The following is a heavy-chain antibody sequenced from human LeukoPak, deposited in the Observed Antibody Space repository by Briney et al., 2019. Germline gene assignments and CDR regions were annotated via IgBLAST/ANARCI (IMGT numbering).Heavy chain of an antibody. CDR3: ARLPYSSGWYRYFQH. CDR1: GSSFTSYW. V-gene: IGHV5-51*01. CDR2: IYPGDSDT. D-gene: IGHD6-19*01. Sequence: PGESLQISCQGSGSSFTSYWIGWVRQLPGKGLEWMGIIYPGDSDTRYSPSFQGQVTISADKSISTAYLQWSSLKASDTAMYYCARLPYSSGWYRYFQHWGQGTLVTVSS. J-gene: IGHJ1*01.